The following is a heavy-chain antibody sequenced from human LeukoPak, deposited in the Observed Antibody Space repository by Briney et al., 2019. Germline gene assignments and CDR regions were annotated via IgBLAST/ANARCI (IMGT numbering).Heavy chain of an antibody. D-gene: IGHD3-10*01. V-gene: IGHV3-21*04. CDR2: ISSSSSYI. CDR1: GFTFSSYS. CDR3: ARGQVRGVNYYYYMDV. J-gene: IGHJ6*03. Sequence: GGSLRLSCAASGFTFSSYSMNWVRQAPGKGLEWVSSISSSSSYIYYADSVKGRFTISRDNAKNSLYLQMNSLRAEDTALYHCARGQVRGVNYYYYMDVWGKGTTVTISS.